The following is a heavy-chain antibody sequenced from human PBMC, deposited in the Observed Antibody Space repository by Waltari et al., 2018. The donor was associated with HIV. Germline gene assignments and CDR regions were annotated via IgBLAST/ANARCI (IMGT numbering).Heavy chain of an antibody. J-gene: IGHJ4*01. CDR2: ISSSGSTI. CDR1: GFTFSSYS. D-gene: IGHD1-26*01. CDR3: ARDYSGTYADFDY. V-gene: IGHV3-48*01. Sequence: EVQLVESGGGLVQPGGSLRLSCAASGFTFSSYSMNWVRQAPGKGLEWVSYISSSGSTIYYADSVRGRFTISRDKAKNSLYLQLNSLRAEDTAVYYCARDYSGTYADFDYWGHGTLVTVSS.